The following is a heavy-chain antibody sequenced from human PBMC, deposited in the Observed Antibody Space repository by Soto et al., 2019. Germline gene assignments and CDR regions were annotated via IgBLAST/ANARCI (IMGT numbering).Heavy chain of an antibody. CDR3: ARDSGPSLPTHSSALGYFDY. J-gene: IGHJ4*02. D-gene: IGHD3-22*01. V-gene: IGHV4-30-4*01. CDR1: GGSISSGDYY. CDR2: IYYSGST. Sequence: QVQLQESGPGLVKPSQTLSLSCTVSGGSISSGDYYWRWIRQPPGKGLEWIGYIYYSGSTYYNPSLKSRVTISVDTYKNPFSLKLSSVTAADTAVYYCARDSGPSLPTHSSALGYFDYRGQGTLVTVSS.